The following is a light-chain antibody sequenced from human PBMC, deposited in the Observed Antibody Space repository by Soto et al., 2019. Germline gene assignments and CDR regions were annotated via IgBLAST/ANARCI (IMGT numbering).Light chain of an antibody. CDR3: SSYTSSSTYV. Sequence: QSALAQRGAGSESPGQSIAIACTGTSSDVGAYDYVSWYQQHPGKDPKVMIYDVTNRPSGVSNRFSGSKSGNTASLTISGLQAEDEADYYCSSYTSSSTYVFGTGTKVTVL. J-gene: IGLJ1*01. V-gene: IGLV2-14*01. CDR1: SSDVGAYDY. CDR2: DVT.